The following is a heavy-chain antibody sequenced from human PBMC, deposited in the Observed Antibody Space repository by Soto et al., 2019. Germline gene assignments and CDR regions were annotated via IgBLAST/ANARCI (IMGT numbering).Heavy chain of an antibody. CDR2: ISSSSSTI. Sequence: GGSLRLSCAASGFTFSSYSMNWVRQAPGKGLEWVSYISSSSSTIYYADSVKGRFTISRDNAKNSLYLQMNSLRAEDTAVYYCARVGAFTRDTWGPYQSWGQGTLVTVSS. D-gene: IGHD5-18*01. CDR3: ARVGAFTRDTWGPYQS. CDR1: GFTFSSYS. J-gene: IGHJ4*02. V-gene: IGHV3-48*01.